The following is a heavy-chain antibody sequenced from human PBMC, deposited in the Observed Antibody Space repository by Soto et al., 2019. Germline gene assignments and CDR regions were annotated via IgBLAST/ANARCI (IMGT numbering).Heavy chain of an antibody. Sequence: ASVKVSCKASGYTFSSYGISWVRQAPGQGLEWMGWISAHKGNTNYAQKLQGRAIMTTDTSTSTAYMELRSLRSDDTAVYYGAGDYYYGSGSYKFWFDPWGQGTLVTVSS. D-gene: IGHD3-10*01. J-gene: IGHJ5*02. CDR1: GYTFSSYG. CDR3: AGDYYYGSGSYKFWFDP. CDR2: ISAHKGNT. V-gene: IGHV1-18*01.